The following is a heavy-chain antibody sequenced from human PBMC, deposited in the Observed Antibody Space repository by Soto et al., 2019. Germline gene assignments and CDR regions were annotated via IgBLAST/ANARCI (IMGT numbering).Heavy chain of an antibody. D-gene: IGHD2-21*01. CDR2: IRSKGYRGAA. Sequence: GGSLRLSCTGSGFNFGHYAMSWFRRAPGRGLEWVAFIRSKGYRGAAEYAAPVKGRFSISRDDSNTIVYLQMDDLRTEDTALYYCSRCERVPFDFSPSVKDYDGFDVWGQGTMVTVSS. V-gene: IGHV3-49*03. CDR3: SRCERVPFDFSPSVKDYDGFDV. CDR1: GFNFGHYA. J-gene: IGHJ3*01.